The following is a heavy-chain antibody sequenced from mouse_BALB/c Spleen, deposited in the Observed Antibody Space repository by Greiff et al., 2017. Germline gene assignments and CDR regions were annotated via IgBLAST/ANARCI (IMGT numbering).Heavy chain of an antibody. CDR1: GYTFTDYE. J-gene: IGHJ3*01. Sequence: VKLMESGAELVRPGASVTLSCKASGYTFTDYEMHWVKQTPVHGLEWIGAIDPETGGTAYNQKFKGKATLTADKSSSTAYMELRSLTSEDSAVYYCTRSYSPFAYWGQGTLVTVSA. V-gene: IGHV1-15*01. CDR2: IDPETGGT. CDR3: TRSYSPFAY.